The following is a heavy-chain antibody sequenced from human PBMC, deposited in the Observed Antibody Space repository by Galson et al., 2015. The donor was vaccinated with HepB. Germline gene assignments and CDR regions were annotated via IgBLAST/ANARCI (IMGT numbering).Heavy chain of an antibody. J-gene: IGHJ4*02. CDR2: INAGNGNT. V-gene: IGHV1-3*01. CDR1: GYTFTSYA. D-gene: IGHD4-17*01. Sequence: SVKVSCKASGYTFTSYAMHWVRQAPGQRLEWMGWINAGNGNTKYSQKFQGRVTITRDTSASTAYMELSSLRSEDTAVYYCARYLTSYGDYTRLALGYWGQGTLVTVSS. CDR3: ARYLTSYGDYTRLALGY.